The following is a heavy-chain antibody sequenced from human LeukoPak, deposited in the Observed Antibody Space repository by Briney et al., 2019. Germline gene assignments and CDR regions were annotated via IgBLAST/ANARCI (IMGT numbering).Heavy chain of an antibody. CDR1: GFTFSNYW. CDR2: IKHDGSED. Sequence: GGSLRLSCAASGFTFSNYWMTWVRQAPGKGLEWVANIKHDGSEDYYLDSVKGRFTISRDNSKNTLSLQMNSLRAEDTAVYYCARDWYSGSARLDWGQGTLVTVSS. V-gene: IGHV3-7*01. J-gene: IGHJ4*02. CDR3: ARDWYSGSARLD. D-gene: IGHD1-26*01.